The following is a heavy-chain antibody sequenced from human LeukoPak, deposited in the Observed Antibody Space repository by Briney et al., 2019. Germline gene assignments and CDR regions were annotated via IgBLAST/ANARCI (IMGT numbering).Heavy chain of an antibody. CDR3: ARENNLYCSGGSCYHWFGP. D-gene: IGHD2-15*01. CDR2: ISSSGSTI. CDR1: GFTFSDYY. J-gene: IGHJ5*02. Sequence: GGSLRLSCAASGFTFSDYYMSWIRQAPGKGLEWVSYISSSGSTIYYADSVKGRFTISRDNAKNSLYLQMNSLRAEDTAVYYCARENNLYCSGGSCYHWFGPWGQGTLVTVSS. V-gene: IGHV3-11*01.